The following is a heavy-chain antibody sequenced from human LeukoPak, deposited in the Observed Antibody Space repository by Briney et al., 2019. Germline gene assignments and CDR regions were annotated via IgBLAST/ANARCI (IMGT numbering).Heavy chain of an antibody. V-gene: IGHV4-61*02. J-gene: IGHJ6*03. Sequence: SETLSLTCTVSGGSISSSIYYWSWIRQPAGKRLEWIGRIYTSGSTDYNPSLKSRVTISVDTSKNQFSLKLSSATAADTAMYYCARDSTISSYYYNYMDVWGKGTTVTVSS. CDR2: IYTSGST. CDR3: ARDSTISSYYYNYMDV. CDR1: GGSISSSIYY. D-gene: IGHD2/OR15-2a*01.